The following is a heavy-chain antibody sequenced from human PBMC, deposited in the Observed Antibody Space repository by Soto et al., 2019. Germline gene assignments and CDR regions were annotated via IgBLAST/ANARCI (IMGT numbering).Heavy chain of an antibody. Sequence: EVQLVESGGGLVKPGGSLRLSCAASGFTFSNAWMSWVRQAPGKGLEWVGRIKSKTDGGTTDYAAPVKGRFTISRDDSKNTLYLQMNSLKTEDTAVYYCTTPTYCGGDCYAYYFDYWGQGTLVTVSS. J-gene: IGHJ4*02. D-gene: IGHD2-21*02. V-gene: IGHV3-15*01. CDR2: IKSKTDGGTT. CDR1: GFTFSNAW. CDR3: TTPTYCGGDCYAYYFDY.